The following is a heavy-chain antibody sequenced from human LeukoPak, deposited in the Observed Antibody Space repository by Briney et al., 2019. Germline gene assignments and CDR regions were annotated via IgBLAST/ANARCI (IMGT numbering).Heavy chain of an antibody. J-gene: IGHJ1*01. CDR2: IYHSGST. Sequence: PSETLSLTCAVSGYSISSGYYWGWLRQPPGKGLEWIWSIYHSGSTYYNPSLKRRVTLSVDTSKNPFSLKLSSVTAAAAPVYFWGRHGPKAAEYPQHWGQGAPVTVSS. V-gene: IGHV4-38-2*01. CDR3: GRHGPKAAEYPQH. CDR1: GYSISSGYY.